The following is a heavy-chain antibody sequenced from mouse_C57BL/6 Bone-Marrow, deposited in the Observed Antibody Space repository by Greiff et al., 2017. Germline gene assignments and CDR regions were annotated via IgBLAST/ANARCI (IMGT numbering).Heavy chain of an antibody. CDR2: INPNNGGT. Sequence: VQLQQSGPELVKPGASVKISCKASGYTFTDYYMNWVKQSHGKSLEWIGDINPNNGGTSYNQKFKGKATLTVDKSSSTAYMELRSLTSEDSAVYYCARSLLYYGNYFYWYCDVWGTGTTVTVSS. V-gene: IGHV1-26*01. D-gene: IGHD2-1*01. J-gene: IGHJ1*03. CDR3: ARSLLYYGNYFYWYCDV. CDR1: GYTFTDYY.